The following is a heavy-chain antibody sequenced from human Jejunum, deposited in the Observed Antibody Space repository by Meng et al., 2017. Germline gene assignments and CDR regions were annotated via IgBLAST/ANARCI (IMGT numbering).Heavy chain of an antibody. J-gene: IGHJ4*02. D-gene: IGHD6-6*01. Sequence: QGQLQEAGPGLVKPSQTRSLACTVSGDSVTSGSYHWSWIRQPPGKGLEWIGYIHHSGITYYNPSLRSRLLISIDTSKRQLSLTLNSVTAADTALYYCATIQSSPHFFNYWGQGTLVTVSS. CDR3: ATIQSSPHFFNY. CDR1: GDSVTSGSYH. V-gene: IGHV4-30-4*01. CDR2: IHHSGIT.